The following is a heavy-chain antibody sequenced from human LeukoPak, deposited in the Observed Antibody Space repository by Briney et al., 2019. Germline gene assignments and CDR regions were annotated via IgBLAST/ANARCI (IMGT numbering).Heavy chain of an antibody. D-gene: IGHD3-10*01. Sequence: PSETLSLTCAVYGGSFSGSYWSWIRQPPGKGLEWIGEINHSGSTNYNPSLKSRVTISVDTSKNQFSLKLSSVTAADTAVYYCARGGYYGSGSTDYWGQGTLVTVSS. CDR3: ARGGYYGSGSTDY. CDR1: GGSFSGSY. CDR2: INHSGST. V-gene: IGHV4-34*01. J-gene: IGHJ4*02.